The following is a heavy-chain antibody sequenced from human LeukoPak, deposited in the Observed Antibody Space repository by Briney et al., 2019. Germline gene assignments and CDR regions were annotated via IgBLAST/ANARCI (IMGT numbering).Heavy chain of an antibody. Sequence: SVKVSCKASGGTFSSYTISWVRQAPGQGLEWMGRIIPILGIANYAQKFQGRVTITADKSTSTAYMELSSLRSEDTAVYYCARDLFRAGDGTIDYWGQGTLVTVSS. CDR1: GGTFSSYT. V-gene: IGHV1-69*04. J-gene: IGHJ4*02. CDR2: IIPILGIA. D-gene: IGHD1-14*01. CDR3: ARDLFRAGDGTIDY.